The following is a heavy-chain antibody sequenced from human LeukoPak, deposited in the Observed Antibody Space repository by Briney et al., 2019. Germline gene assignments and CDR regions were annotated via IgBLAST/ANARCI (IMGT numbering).Heavy chain of an antibody. D-gene: IGHD3-22*01. CDR1: GFTFSSYA. V-gene: IGHV3-64*01. Sequence: GGSLRLSCAASGFTFSSYAMHWVRQAPVKGLEYVSAISSNGGSTYYANSVKGRFTISRDNSKNTLYLQMGSLRAEDMAVYYCARSMRGAYYYDSSGSFDIWGQGTMVTVSS. CDR3: ARSMRGAYYYDSSGSFDI. CDR2: ISSNGGST. J-gene: IGHJ3*02.